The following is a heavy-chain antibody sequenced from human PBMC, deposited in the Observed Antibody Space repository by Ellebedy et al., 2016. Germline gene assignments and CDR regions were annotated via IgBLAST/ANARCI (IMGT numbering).Heavy chain of an antibody. CDR3: AGSPLVPAADNWFDP. D-gene: IGHD2-2*01. J-gene: IGHJ5*02. CDR2: IYYSGST. V-gene: IGHV4-59*01. CDR1: GGSISSYY. Sequence: GSLRLXXTVSGGSISSYYWSWIRQPPGKGLEWIGYIYYSGSTNYNPSLKSRVTISVDTSKNQFSLKLSSVTAADTAVYYCAGSPLVPAADNWFDPWGQGTLVTVSS.